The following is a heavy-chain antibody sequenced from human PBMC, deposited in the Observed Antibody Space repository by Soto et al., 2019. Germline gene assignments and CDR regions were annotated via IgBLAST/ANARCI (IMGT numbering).Heavy chain of an antibody. V-gene: IGHV1-69*08. CDR3: ARDGGYCSGGSCSDY. Sequence: QVQLVQSGAEVKKPGSSVKVSCKASGGTFSSYTISWVRQAPGQGLEWMGRIIPTLGIANYAQKFQGRVTINADKSTSTAYMEQSSRRSEDTAVYYCARDGGYCSGGSCSDYWGQGTLVTVSS. D-gene: IGHD2-15*01. CDR1: GGTFSSYT. J-gene: IGHJ4*02. CDR2: IIPTLGIA.